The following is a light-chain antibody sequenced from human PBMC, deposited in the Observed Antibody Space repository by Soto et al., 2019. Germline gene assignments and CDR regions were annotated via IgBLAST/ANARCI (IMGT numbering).Light chain of an antibody. CDR3: QQYSSYPWT. Sequence: DIQMTQSPSTLSASVGDRVTITCLPSQTISSWLAWYQQKPGRAPNLLIYDASSLESGVPSRFSGSGSGTEFTLTISSLQPDDFATYYCQQYSSYPWTFGQGTKVEIK. CDR1: QTISSW. J-gene: IGKJ1*01. CDR2: DAS. V-gene: IGKV1-5*01.